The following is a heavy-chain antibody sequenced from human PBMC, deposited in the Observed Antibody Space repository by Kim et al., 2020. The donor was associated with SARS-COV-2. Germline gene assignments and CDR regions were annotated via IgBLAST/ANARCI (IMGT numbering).Heavy chain of an antibody. D-gene: IGHD3-10*01. CDR1: GGSITTSIYY. V-gene: IGHV4-39*01. Sequence: SETLSLTCSVSGGSITTSIYYWGWVRQPAGQGLQWIGSMFSSGSPFYNPSLKSRVIVSVDTSKNQFSLKVSSLTAADTAVYYCVRAPRTSYASGKYEQDWFDTWGQGALVTVSS. CDR3: VRAPRTSYASGKYEQDWFDT. J-gene: IGHJ5*02. CDR2: MFSSGSP.